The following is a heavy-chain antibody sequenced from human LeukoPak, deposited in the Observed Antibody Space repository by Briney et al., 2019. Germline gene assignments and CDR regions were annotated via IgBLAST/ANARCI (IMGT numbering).Heavy chain of an antibody. V-gene: IGHV3-30*18. CDR3: AKGSYYDSSGSFYFDY. Sequence: GGSLRLSCAASGFTFSSYGMHWVRQAPGKGPEWVAVISYDGSNKYYADSVKGRFTISRDNSKNTLYVQVNSLGTEDTAAYYCAKGSYYDSSGSFYFDYWGQGTLVTVSS. D-gene: IGHD3-22*01. CDR2: ISYDGSNK. J-gene: IGHJ4*02. CDR1: GFTFSSYG.